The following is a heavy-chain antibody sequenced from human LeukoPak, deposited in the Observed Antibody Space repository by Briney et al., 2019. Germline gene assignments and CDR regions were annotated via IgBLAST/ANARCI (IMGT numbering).Heavy chain of an antibody. CDR3: AREGSAWLHYYYFYMDV. J-gene: IGHJ6*03. Sequence: ASAKVSCKASGYTFTSYAISWGRQAPGHGLEWVGWITPNNGHTNYAQNLRGRVSMTTDTSTSTAYMELRSLRSDDTAVHYCAREGSAWLHYYYFYMDVWGKGTTVTISS. D-gene: IGHD6-19*01. CDR1: GYTFTSYA. V-gene: IGHV1-18*01. CDR2: ITPNNGHT.